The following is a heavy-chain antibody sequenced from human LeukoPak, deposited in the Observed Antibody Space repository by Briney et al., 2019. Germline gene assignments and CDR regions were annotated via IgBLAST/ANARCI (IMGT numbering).Heavy chain of an antibody. CDR3: ATTGGRPYYYGMDV. Sequence: GGSLRLSCAASGFTFSSYAMSWVRQAPGKGLEWVSAISGSGGSTYYADSVKGRFTISRDNSKNTLYLQMNSLRAEDTAVYYCATTGGRPYYYGMDVWGQGTTVTVSS. J-gene: IGHJ6*02. CDR1: GFTFSSYA. V-gene: IGHV3-23*01. CDR2: ISGSGGST. D-gene: IGHD4-11*01.